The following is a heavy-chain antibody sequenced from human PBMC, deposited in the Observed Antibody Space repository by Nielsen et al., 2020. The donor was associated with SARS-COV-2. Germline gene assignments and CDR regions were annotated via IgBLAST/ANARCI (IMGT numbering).Heavy chain of an antibody. CDR1: GGSISSGGYY. CDR3: AREGRITGTTDWFDP. V-gene: IGHV4-31*03. J-gene: IGHJ5*02. D-gene: IGHD1-7*01. CDR2: IYYSGST. Sequence: SETLSLTCTVSGGSISSGGYYWSWIRQHPGKGLEWIGYIYYSGSTYYNPSLKSRVTIAVDTSKNQFSLKLSSVTAADTAVYYCAREGRITGTTDWFDPWGQGTLVTVSS.